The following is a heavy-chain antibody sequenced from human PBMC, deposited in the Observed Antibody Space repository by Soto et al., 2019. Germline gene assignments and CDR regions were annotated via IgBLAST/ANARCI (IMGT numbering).Heavy chain of an antibody. CDR3: ATSTSSSWKNGS. Sequence: QVQLEQSGAEVKKPGSSVKVSCKASGGTFNTFAISWVRQAPGQGLEWIGGIIPIFETANYAQRLQDRLTITADESTRTAYTELSRLTSDDTAIYFCATSTSSSWKNGSWGLGTLVVVSS. J-gene: IGHJ5*02. CDR1: GGTFNTFA. V-gene: IGHV1-69*01. D-gene: IGHD6-13*01. CDR2: IIPIFETA.